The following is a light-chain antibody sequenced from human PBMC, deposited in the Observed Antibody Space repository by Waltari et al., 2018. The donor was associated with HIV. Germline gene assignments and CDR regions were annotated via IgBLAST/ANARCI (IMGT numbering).Light chain of an antibody. J-gene: IGLJ2*01. CDR2: DNH. Sequence: QSVLTPPPSVSAAPGQMVTISCSGSSSNLGNNYVSWYQQLPGTAPKLLIYDNHKRPSGIPDRFSGSKSGTSATLGITGLQTGDEADYYCGAWDSSLSAVVFGGGTKLIVL. CDR1: SSNLGNNY. V-gene: IGLV1-51*01. CDR3: GAWDSSLSAVV.